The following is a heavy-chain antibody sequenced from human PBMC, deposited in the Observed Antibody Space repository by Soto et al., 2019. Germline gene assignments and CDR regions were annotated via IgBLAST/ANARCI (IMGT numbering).Heavy chain of an antibody. CDR3: ARDHTTLRYFDSPTRPFDP. V-gene: IGHV3-21*01. D-gene: IGHD3-9*01. Sequence: GGSLGLSFAACGFTFSGYSMNGVRQATGKWLEWVSSISSSSSYIYYADSVKGLFTISRDNAKNSLYLQMNSMRAEDTAVYYCARDHTTLRYFDSPTRPFDPCGQGTLVTVYS. CDR2: ISSSSSYI. CDR1: GFTFSGYS. J-gene: IGHJ5*02.